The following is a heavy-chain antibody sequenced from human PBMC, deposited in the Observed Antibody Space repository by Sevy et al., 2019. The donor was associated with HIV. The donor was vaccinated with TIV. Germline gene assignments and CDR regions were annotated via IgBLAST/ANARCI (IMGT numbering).Heavy chain of an antibody. CDR1: GFTFGNYG. V-gene: IGHV3-74*01. Sequence: GGSLRLSCAASGFTFGNYGRHWVRQAPGKGLVWISRINNDGSNTNNEDSVKGRFTTYRDNAKNTLYLQMNSLRAEDTAVYYCGREMISMVPGVPDAFDIWGQWTMVTVSS. CDR2: INNDGSNT. CDR3: GREMISMVPGVPDAFDI. J-gene: IGHJ3*02. D-gene: IGHD3-10*01.